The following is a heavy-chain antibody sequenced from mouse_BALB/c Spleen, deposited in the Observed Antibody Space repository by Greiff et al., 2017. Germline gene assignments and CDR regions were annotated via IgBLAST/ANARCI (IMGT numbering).Heavy chain of an antibody. V-gene: IGHV14-3*02. Sequence: EVQLQQSGAELVKPGASVKLSCTASGFNIKDTYMHWVKQRPEQGLEWIGRIDPANGNTKYDPKFQGKATITADTSSNTAYLQLSSLTSEDTAVYYCALITTVVATKGFDYWGQGTTLTVSS. D-gene: IGHD1-1*01. CDR3: ALITTVVATKGFDY. CDR2: IDPANGNT. CDR1: GFNIKDTY. J-gene: IGHJ2*01.